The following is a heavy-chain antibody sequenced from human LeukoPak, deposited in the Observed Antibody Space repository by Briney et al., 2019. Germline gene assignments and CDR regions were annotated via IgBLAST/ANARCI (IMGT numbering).Heavy chain of an antibody. V-gene: IGHV4-34*01. CDR1: GGSFSGYY. D-gene: IGHD3-22*01. Sequence: SETLSLTCAVYGGSFSGYYWSWIRQPPGKGLEWIGEINHSGSTNYNPSLKSRVTISVDTSKNQFSLQLISVTAADTAVYDCGRGRLVVITTGGQGTLATVS. CDR3: GRGRLVVITT. J-gene: IGHJ4*02. CDR2: INHSGST.